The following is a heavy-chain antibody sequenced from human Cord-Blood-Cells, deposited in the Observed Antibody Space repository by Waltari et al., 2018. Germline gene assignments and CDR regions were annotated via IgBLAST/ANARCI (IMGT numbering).Heavy chain of an antibody. J-gene: IGHJ3*02. CDR1: GDSVSSNSAA. Sequence: QVQLQQSGPGLVKPSQTLSLTCAISGDSVSSNSAAWNWIRQSPSRGLEWLGRKYYRSKWYNDYAVAVKSRITSNPDTTKNQFSLQVNSGTPDDTAVYYCARVRVGATRAFDIWGQGTMVTVSS. D-gene: IGHD1-26*01. V-gene: IGHV6-1*01. CDR3: ARVRVGATRAFDI. CDR2: KYYRSKWYN.